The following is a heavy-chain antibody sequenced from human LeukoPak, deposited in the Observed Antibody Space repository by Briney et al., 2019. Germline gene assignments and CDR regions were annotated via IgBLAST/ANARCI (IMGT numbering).Heavy chain of an antibody. CDR2: IYYSGST. V-gene: IGHV4-39*01. CDR1: GGSISSSSYY. CDR3: ARQPDTAMGSYMDV. D-gene: IGHD5-18*01. J-gene: IGHJ6*03. Sequence: PSETLSLTCTVSGGSISSSSYYWGWIRQPPGKGLEWIGSIYYSGSTYYNPSLKSRVTISVDTSKNQFSLKLSSVTAADTAVYYCARQPDTAMGSYMDVWGKGTTVTVSS.